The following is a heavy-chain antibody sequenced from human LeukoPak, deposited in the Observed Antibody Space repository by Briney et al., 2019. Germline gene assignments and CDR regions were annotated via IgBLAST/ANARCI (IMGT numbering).Heavy chain of an antibody. D-gene: IGHD1-1*01. CDR2: ISAYNGNT. CDR1: GYTFTSYG. CDR3: ARDHDVNVRLLRTRRFDY. Sequence: ASVKVSFKASGYTFTSYGISWVRQAPGQGLEWMGWISAYNGNTNYAQKLQGRVTMTTDTSTSTAYMELRSLRSDDTAVYYCARDHDVNVRLLRTRRFDYWGQGTLVTVSS. J-gene: IGHJ4*02. V-gene: IGHV1-18*01.